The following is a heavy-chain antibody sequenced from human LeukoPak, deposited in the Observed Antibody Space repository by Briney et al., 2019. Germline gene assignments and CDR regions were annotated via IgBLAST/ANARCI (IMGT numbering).Heavy chain of an antibody. V-gene: IGHV1-18*01. J-gene: IGHJ4*02. D-gene: IGHD3-22*01. CDR2: ISAYNGNT. CDR1: GDTFSSHG. Sequence: ASVKVSCKASGDTFSSHGYTWVRQAPGQGLEWMGWISAYNGNTDYAQKFQGRVTMTTDTSTSTAYMELRSLRSDDTAVYFCARAYYHDTSSYQGFDFWGQGTLVTVSS. CDR3: ARAYYHDTSSYQGFDF.